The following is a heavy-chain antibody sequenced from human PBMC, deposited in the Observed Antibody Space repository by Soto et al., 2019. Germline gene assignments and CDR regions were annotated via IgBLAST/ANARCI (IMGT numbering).Heavy chain of an antibody. D-gene: IGHD3-22*01. CDR3: AKDQGYYYYYYYYGMDV. V-gene: IGHV3-23*01. Sequence: PGGSLRLSCAASGFTFSSYAMSWVRQAPEKGLEWVSAISGSGGSTDYADSVKGRFTISRDNSKNTLYLQMNSLRAEDTAVYYCAKDQGYYYYYYYYGMDVWGQGTTVTVSS. CDR1: GFTFSSYA. CDR2: ISGSGGST. J-gene: IGHJ6*02.